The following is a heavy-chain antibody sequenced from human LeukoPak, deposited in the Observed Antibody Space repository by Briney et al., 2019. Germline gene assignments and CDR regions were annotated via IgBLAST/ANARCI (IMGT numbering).Heavy chain of an antibody. V-gene: IGHV5-51*01. D-gene: IGHD2-2*01. J-gene: IGHJ5*02. CDR2: IYPRDSDT. CDR1: GYSFTSYW. Sequence: GESLKISCKGSGYSFTSYWIGWVRQMPGKGLEWMGNIYPRDSDTGYSPSFQGQVTISADTSISTAYLQWSSLKASDTAMYYCARGYCSSTSCYAFVDWFDPWGQGTLVTVSS. CDR3: ARGYCSSTSCYAFVDWFDP.